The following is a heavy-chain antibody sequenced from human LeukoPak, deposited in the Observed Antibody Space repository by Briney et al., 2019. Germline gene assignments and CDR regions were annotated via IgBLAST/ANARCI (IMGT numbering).Heavy chain of an antibody. Sequence: PGGSLRLSCAASGFIFSSYWMQWVRQAPGKGLVWVSHINSDGSSTSYADSVKGRFTISRDNAKNTLYLQMNSLRAEDTAVYYCARVIFSGYYTYYYYYGMDVWGQGTTVTVSS. D-gene: IGHD3-22*01. CDR1: GFIFSSYW. J-gene: IGHJ6*02. CDR3: ARVIFSGYYTYYYYYGMDV. CDR2: INSDGSST. V-gene: IGHV3-74*01.